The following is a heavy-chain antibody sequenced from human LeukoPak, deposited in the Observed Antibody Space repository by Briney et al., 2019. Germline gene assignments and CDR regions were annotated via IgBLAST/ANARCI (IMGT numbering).Heavy chain of an antibody. V-gene: IGHV3-48*04. D-gene: IGHD5-24*01. CDR1: GFTFSSYS. CDR2: ISSSSSTI. J-gene: IGHJ4*02. Sequence: GGSLRLSCAASGFTFSSYSMNWVRQAPGKGLEWVSYISSSSSTIYYADSVKGRFTISRDNAKNSLYLQMNSLRAEDTAVYYCARAPGRDGYYFDYWGQGTLVTVSS. CDR3: ARAPGRDGYYFDY.